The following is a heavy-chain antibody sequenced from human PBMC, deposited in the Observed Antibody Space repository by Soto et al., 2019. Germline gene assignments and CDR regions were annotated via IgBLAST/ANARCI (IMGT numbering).Heavy chain of an antibody. Sequence: QVQLQESGPGLVKPSQTLSLTCTVSGGSISSGGYYWSWIRQHPGKGLEWIGYIYYSGSTYYNPSLKSRVTISVDTSKNPFSLKLSSVTAADTAVYYCARVLVRSSSPLTYYFDYWGQGTLVTVSS. CDR3: ARVLVRSSSPLTYYFDY. CDR2: IYYSGST. J-gene: IGHJ4*02. D-gene: IGHD6-13*01. V-gene: IGHV4-31*03. CDR1: GGSISSGGYY.